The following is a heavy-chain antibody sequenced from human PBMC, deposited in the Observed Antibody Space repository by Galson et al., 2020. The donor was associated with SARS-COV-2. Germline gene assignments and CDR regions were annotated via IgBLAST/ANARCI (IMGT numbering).Heavy chain of an antibody. D-gene: IGHD6-19*01. CDR1: GFTFENHA. V-gene: IGHV3-33*01. CDR3: ARDGQLSSGWAFDY. CDR2: IFYDGSNK. J-gene: IGHJ4*02. Sequence: GESLRISCAASGFTFENHALHWVRQAPGKGLEWVAQIFYDGSNKYYLESVKGRFTIPRDNSENAVSLQMDNLRAEDTAVYFCARDGQLSSGWAFDYWGQGTLVTVSS.